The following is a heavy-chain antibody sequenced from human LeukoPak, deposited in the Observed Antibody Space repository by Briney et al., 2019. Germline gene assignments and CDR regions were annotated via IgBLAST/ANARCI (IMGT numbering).Heavy chain of an antibody. J-gene: IGHJ4*02. CDR3: ARRGGSSSRRSPIDY. V-gene: IGHV3-7*01. CDR2: IKQDGSQR. CDR1: GFTFSDDW. D-gene: IGHD6-6*01. Sequence: GGSLRLSCTATGFTFSDDWMTWVRQAPGKGPEWVANIKQDGSQRYYVDSVRGRFTISRDNAKNSLFLQMNGLRAEVTAVYYCARRGGSSSRRSPIDYWGQGTLVTVSS.